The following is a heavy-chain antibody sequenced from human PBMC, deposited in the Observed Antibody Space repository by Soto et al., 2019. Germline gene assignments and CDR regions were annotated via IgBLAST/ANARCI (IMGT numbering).Heavy chain of an antibody. CDR1: GFTFSSYW. CDR2: LKSDGSGT. CDR3: VRGDGDYYDRNVSLGRH. J-gene: IGHJ4*02. Sequence: EVQLVESGGGLVQPGGSLRLSCAASGFTFSSYWMHWVRQAPGKGLVWVSRLKSDGSGTTYADSVKGRLTISRDNAKNPLYLQMNSLRAEDTAVYYCVRGDGDYYDRNVSLGRHWGQGTLVTLSS. V-gene: IGHV3-74*01. D-gene: IGHD3-22*01.